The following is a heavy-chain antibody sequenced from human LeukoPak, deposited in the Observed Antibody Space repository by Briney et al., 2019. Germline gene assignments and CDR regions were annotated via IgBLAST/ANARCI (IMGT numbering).Heavy chain of an antibody. V-gene: IGHV3-30*18. CDR3: AKGRLLYFDWFSSYYYYGMDV. J-gene: IGHJ6*02. Sequence: GGSLRLSCAASGFTFSYYGMHWVRQAPGKGLEWVAVISYDGSNKYYADSVKGRFTISRDNSKNTLYLQMNSLRAEDTAAYYYAKGRLLYFDWFSSYYYYGMDVWGQGTTVTVSS. CDR2: ISYDGSNK. CDR1: GFTFSYYG. D-gene: IGHD3-9*01.